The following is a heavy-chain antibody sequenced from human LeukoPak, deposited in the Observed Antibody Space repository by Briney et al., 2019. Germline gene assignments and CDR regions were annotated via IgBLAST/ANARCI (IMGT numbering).Heavy chain of an antibody. CDR3: AKDEEGGGDYVWGSYRPTGYFDY. CDR1: GLTFSSYG. Sequence: GGSLRLSCAASGLTFSSYGMHWVRQAPGKGLEWVAVISYDGSNKYYADSVKGRFTISRDNSKNTLYLQMNSLRAEDTAVYYCAKDEEGGGDYVWGSYRPTGYFDYWGQGTLVNVSS. D-gene: IGHD3-16*02. V-gene: IGHV3-30*18. J-gene: IGHJ4*02. CDR2: ISYDGSNK.